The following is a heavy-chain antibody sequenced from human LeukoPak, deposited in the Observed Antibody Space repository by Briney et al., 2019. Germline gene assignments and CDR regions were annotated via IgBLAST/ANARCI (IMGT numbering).Heavy chain of an antibody. J-gene: IGHJ3*02. CDR1: GFTFSSYS. D-gene: IGHD3-10*01. Sequence: GGSLRLSCAASGFTFSSYSMNWVRLAPGKGLEWVSSISSSSSYIYYADSVRGRFTISRDNAKNSLYLQMNSLRAEDTAVYYCARELVLGSGSYQDGAFDIWGQGTMVTVSS. CDR3: ARELVLGSGSYQDGAFDI. V-gene: IGHV3-21*01. CDR2: ISSSSSYI.